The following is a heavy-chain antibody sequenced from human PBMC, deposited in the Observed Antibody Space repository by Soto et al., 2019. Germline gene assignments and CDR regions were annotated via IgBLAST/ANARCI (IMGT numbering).Heavy chain of an antibody. D-gene: IGHD3-3*01. Sequence: ASVKVSCKASGYTFTSYAMHWVRQAPGQRLEWMGWINAGNGNTKYSQKFQGRVTITRDTSASTAYMELSSLRSEDTAVYYCARSITIFGVVDRDYFDYWGQGTLVTVSS. CDR1: GYTFTSYA. V-gene: IGHV1-3*01. J-gene: IGHJ4*02. CDR2: INAGNGNT. CDR3: ARSITIFGVVDRDYFDY.